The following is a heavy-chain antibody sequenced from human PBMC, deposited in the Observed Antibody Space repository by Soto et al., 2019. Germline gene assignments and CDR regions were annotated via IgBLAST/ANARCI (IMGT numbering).Heavy chain of an antibody. Sequence: QVQLQESGPGLVKPSGTLSLTCAVSGASISSSNWWSWVRQPPGKGLEWIGEIYHSGSTHYNPSLKSRVTISVDKSKNQFSLRLTSVPAADTAVYYCARVPAVAINWFDPWGQGTLVTVSS. CDR2: IYHSGST. V-gene: IGHV4-4*02. J-gene: IGHJ5*02. CDR3: ARVPAVAINWFDP. D-gene: IGHD6-19*01. CDR1: GASISSSNW.